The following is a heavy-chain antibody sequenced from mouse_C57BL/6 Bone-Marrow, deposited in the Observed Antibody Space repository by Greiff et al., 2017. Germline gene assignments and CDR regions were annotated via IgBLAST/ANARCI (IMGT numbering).Heavy chain of an antibody. Sequence: VQLQQPGAELVKPGASVKLSCKASGYTFTNYWMHWVKQRPGQGLEWIGMMHPNGGSPDYNEKFKSEATLSVDKSSRTAYMEHSSLTSEDSAVYYCARSYDYDDYTIDYGGKGTSVTVPS. CDR1: GYTFTNYW. J-gene: IGHJ4*01. D-gene: IGHD2-4*01. CDR3: ARSYDYDDYTIDY. V-gene: IGHV1-64*01. CDR2: MHPNGGSP.